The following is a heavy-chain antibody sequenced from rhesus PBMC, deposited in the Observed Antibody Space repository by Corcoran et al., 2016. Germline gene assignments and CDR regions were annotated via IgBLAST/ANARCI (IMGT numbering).Heavy chain of an antibody. J-gene: IGHJ4*01. CDR2: IDPSDSDT. D-gene: IGHD4-23*01. Sequence: EVQLVQSGAEVKRPGESLKISCKPSGYSFTSYWISWVRQVPGKGLEWMGAIDPSDSDTRYSPSFQGQVTISADKSISTAYLQWSSLKASDSATYYCAKGDSNYFYYFDYWGQGVLVTVSS. CDR3: AKGDSNYFYYFDY. V-gene: IGHV5-2*01. CDR1: GYSFTSYW.